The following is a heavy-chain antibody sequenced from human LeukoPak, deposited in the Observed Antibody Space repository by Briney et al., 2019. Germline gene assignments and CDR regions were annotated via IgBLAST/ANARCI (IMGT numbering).Heavy chain of an antibody. CDR2: INHSGST. CDR3: ARGIAAAGTFYFDY. J-gene: IGHJ4*02. V-gene: IGHV4-34*01. D-gene: IGHD6-13*01. Sequence: KPSETLSLTCAVYGGSFSGYYWSWIRQPPGKGLEWIGEINHSGSTNYNPSLKSRVTISVDTSKNQFSLKLSSVTAADTAVYYCARGIAAAGTFYFDYWGQGTLVTVSS. CDR1: GGSFSGYY.